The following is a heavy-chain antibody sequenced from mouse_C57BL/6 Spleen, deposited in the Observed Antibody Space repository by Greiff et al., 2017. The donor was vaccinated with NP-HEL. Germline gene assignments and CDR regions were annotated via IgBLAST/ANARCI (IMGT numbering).Heavy chain of an antibody. CDR3: AIGPGSSPYYAMDY. D-gene: IGHD1-1*01. J-gene: IGHJ4*01. Sequence: QVQLQQPGAELVKPGASVKVSCKASGYTFTSYWMHWVKQRPGQGLEWIGRIHPSDSDTNYNQKFKGKATLTVDKSSSTAYMQLCGLTYENSSVYYCAIGPGSSPYYAMDYGGQGTSVTVSS. CDR2: IHPSDSDT. V-gene: IGHV1-74*01. CDR1: GYTFTSYW.